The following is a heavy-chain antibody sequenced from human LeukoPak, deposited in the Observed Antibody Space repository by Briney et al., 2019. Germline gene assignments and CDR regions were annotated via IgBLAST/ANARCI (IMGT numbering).Heavy chain of an antibody. D-gene: IGHD4-17*01. J-gene: IGHJ4*02. CDR1: GFSVSSTY. Sequence: GRSLRLSCAASGFSVSSTYMIWVRQPPGKGLEWVSLIFNDGSTYYADSVKARFTISKDNSMDTLYLQMNSLRVEDTAVYYCARDPGGDNAYWGQGTLVTVSS. V-gene: IGHV3-66*01. CDR2: IFNDGST. CDR3: ARDPGGDNAY.